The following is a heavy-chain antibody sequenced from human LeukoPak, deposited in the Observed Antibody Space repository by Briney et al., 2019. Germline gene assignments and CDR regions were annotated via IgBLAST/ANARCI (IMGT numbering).Heavy chain of an antibody. Sequence: ASVKVSCKASGYTFTSYGISWVRQAPGQRLEWIGWISAYNGNTNYAQKLQGRVTMTTDTSTSTAYMELRSLRSDDTAVYYCARDDCSSTSCYREAFDIWGQGTMVTVSS. V-gene: IGHV1-18*01. CDR2: ISAYNGNT. D-gene: IGHD2-2*01. CDR3: ARDDCSSTSCYREAFDI. CDR1: GYTFTSYG. J-gene: IGHJ3*02.